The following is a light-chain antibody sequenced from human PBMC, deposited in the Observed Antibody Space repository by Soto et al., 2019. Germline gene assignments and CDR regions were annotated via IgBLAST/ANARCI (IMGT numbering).Light chain of an antibody. V-gene: IGKV2-28*01. CDR3: MQALQSPPT. CDR1: QSLLESNGYSY. CDR2: MGS. J-gene: IGKJ1*01. Sequence: EIVMTQSPLSLPVTPGESASISCRSSQSLLESNGYSYLDWYLQKPGHSPQLLIYMGSNRSSGVPDRFSGSGSGTDFTLKISEVEAEDVGVYYCMQALQSPPTFGQGTKVEIK.